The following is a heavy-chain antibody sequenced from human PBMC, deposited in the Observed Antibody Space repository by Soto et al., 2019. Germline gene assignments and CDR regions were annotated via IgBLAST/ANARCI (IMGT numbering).Heavy chain of an antibody. CDR1: GYTFTSYD. CDR3: ARAEYSSGWKNDYYYGMDV. CDR2: MTPNSGNT. D-gene: IGHD6-19*01. J-gene: IGHJ6*02. V-gene: IGHV1-8*01. Sequence: QVQLVQSGAEVKKPGASLKVSCKASGYTFTSYDINWLRQATGQGLEWMGWMTPNSGNTGYAQKFQGRVTMTRNTSISTAYMELSSLRSEDTAVYYCARAEYSSGWKNDYYYGMDVWGQGTTVTVSS.